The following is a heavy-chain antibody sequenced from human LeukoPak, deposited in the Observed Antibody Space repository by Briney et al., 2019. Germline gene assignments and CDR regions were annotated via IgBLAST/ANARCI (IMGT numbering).Heavy chain of an antibody. D-gene: IGHD2-2*01. CDR2: IGIDSGNT. CDR3: ARDDKYALDN. CDR1: GFTLSEYS. Sequence: GGSLRLSCAASGFTLSEYSMNWVRQAPGKGLEWISYIGIDSGNTNYADSVKGRFTISGDKAKNSLYLQMNSLRVEDTAVYYCARDDKYALDNWGQGTLVTVSS. V-gene: IGHV3-48*01. J-gene: IGHJ4*02.